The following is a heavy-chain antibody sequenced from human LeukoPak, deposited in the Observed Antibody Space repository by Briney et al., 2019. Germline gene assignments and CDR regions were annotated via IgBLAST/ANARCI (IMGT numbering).Heavy chain of an antibody. Sequence: ASVKVSCKTSGYIFTDYHINWLRQAPGQGLAWIGWISTYNGGTKFLQKFQGRVTLTTDTSTTTGYMELRSLTSDDTAVYYCARDGPGFGYFDHWGQGTVVTVSS. CDR3: ARDGPGFGYFDH. V-gene: IGHV1-18*01. J-gene: IGHJ4*02. CDR2: ISTYNGGT. D-gene: IGHD3-16*01. CDR1: GYIFTDYH.